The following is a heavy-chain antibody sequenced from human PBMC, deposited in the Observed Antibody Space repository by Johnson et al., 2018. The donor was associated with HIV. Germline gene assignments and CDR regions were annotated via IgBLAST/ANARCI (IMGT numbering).Heavy chain of an antibody. V-gene: IGHV3-30-3*01. J-gene: IGHJ3*02. Sequence: QVQLVESGGGVVQPGTSLTLSCAASGFTFSYYAIFWVRQAPGKGLEWVAVISHAGSNKYYADSVKGRFTISRDSAKNSLYLQMNSLRAEDTAVYYCARHWAAAGRDAFDIWGQGTMVTVSS. CDR1: GFTFSYYA. CDR2: ISHAGSNK. CDR3: ARHWAAAGRDAFDI. D-gene: IGHD6-13*01.